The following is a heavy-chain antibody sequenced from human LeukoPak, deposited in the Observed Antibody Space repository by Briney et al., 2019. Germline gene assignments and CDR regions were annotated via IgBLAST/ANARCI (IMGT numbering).Heavy chain of an antibody. CDR3: AKESESYDSSGSTFDY. J-gene: IGHJ4*02. CDR1: GFTFSSYG. D-gene: IGHD3-22*01. CDR2: IRYDGSDK. V-gene: IGHV3-30*02. Sequence: GGSLRLSCAASGFTFSSYGMHWVRQAPGKGLEWVAFIRYDGSDKFYADSVKGRFTISRDDSKNTLYLQMNSLRAEDTAVYYCAKESESYDSSGSTFDYWGQGTLVTVSS.